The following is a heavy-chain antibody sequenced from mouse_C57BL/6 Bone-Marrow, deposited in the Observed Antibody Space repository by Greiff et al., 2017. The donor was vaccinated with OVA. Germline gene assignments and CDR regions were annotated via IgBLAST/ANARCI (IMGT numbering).Heavy chain of an antibody. Sequence: QVQLKQPGAELVKPGASVKMSCKASGYTFTSYWITWVKQRPGQGLEWIGDIYPGSGSTNYNEKFKSKATLTVDTSSSTAYMQLSSLTSEDSAVYYCARSAYYSNYVDWYFDVWGTGTTVTVSS. D-gene: IGHD2-5*01. CDR3: ARSAYYSNYVDWYFDV. CDR1: GYTFTSYW. V-gene: IGHV1-55*01. CDR2: IYPGSGST. J-gene: IGHJ1*03.